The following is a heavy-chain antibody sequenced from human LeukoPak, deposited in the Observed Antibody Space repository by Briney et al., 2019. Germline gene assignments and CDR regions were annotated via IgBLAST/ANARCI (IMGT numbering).Heavy chain of an antibody. J-gene: IGHJ4*02. CDR3: ARDREYDSSGYFDY. Sequence: PGGSLRLSCAASGFTFSSYSMNWVRQAPGKGLEWVSSISSSSSYIYYADSVKGRFTISRDNAKNSLYLQMNSLRAEDTAVYYCARDREYDSSGYFDYWGQGILVTVSS. V-gene: IGHV3-21*01. CDR1: GFTFSSYS. D-gene: IGHD3-22*01. CDR2: ISSSSSYI.